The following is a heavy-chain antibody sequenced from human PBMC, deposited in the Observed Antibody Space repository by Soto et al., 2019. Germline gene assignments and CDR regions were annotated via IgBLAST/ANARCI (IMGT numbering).Heavy chain of an antibody. CDR2: INPNSGGT. D-gene: IGHD2-2*01. V-gene: IGHV1-2*02. CDR1: GYTFTGYY. CDR3: ARDRSFYCSSTSCYYYYGMDV. Sequence: GASVKVSCKASGYTFTGYYMHWVRQAPGQGLEWMGWINPNSGGTNYAQKFQGRVTMTRDTSISTAYMELSRLRSDDTAVYYCARDRSFYCSSTSCYYYYGMDVWGQGTTVTVSS. J-gene: IGHJ6*02.